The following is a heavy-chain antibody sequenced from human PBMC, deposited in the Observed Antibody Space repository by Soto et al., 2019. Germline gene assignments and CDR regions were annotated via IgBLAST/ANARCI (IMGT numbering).Heavy chain of an antibody. D-gene: IGHD6-19*01. CDR2: IYQSGVT. J-gene: IGHJ5*02. CDR3: AGMPYTSGLRFDP. V-gene: IGHV4-30-2*01. Sequence: SETLSLTCNMSGDSYSISTYSWSWIRQPPGKALQWIGFIYQSGVTSYNPSLASRVSISLDRSNNQCSLKLKSVTAADTAVYFCAGMPYTSGLRFDPWGPGTLVTVFS. CDR1: GDSYSISTYS.